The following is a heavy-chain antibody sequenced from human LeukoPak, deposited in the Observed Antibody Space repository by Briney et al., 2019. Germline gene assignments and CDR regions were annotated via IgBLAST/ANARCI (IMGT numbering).Heavy chain of an antibody. Sequence: AGGSLRLSCVGSRFMFSNYYMYWVRQAPGKGLVWVSRIKNAGIDTIYADFVKGRFTVSRDNAKNTVYLQMSSLRAEDTAVYYCARGGYGHNMDVWGEGTTVTVSS. V-gene: IGHV3-74*01. CDR2: IKNAGIDT. D-gene: IGHD3-10*01. J-gene: IGHJ6*03. CDR1: RFMFSNYY. CDR3: ARGGYGHNMDV.